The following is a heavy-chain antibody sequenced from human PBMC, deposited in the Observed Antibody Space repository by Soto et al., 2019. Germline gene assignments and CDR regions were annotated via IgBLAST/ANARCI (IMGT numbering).Heavy chain of an antibody. D-gene: IGHD3-10*01. V-gene: IGHV3-74*01. CDR1: GFTFSSYW. J-gene: IGHJ6*03. CDR3: ARQGYYGSGSYYGFPYYYMDV. CDR2: INSDGSST. Sequence: GGSLRLSCAASGFTFSSYWMHWVRQAPGKGLVWVSRINSDGSSTSYADSVKGQVTISADKSISTAYLQWSSLKASDTAMYYCARQGYYGSGSYYGFPYYYMDVWGKGTTVTVSS.